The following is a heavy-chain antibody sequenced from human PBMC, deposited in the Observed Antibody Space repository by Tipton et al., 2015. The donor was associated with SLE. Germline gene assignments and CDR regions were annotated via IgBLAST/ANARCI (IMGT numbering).Heavy chain of an antibody. CDR2: IYSSGTT. CDR3: AREHNWGSVPGY. D-gene: IGHD3-16*01. CDR1: GGSISSSNYY. Sequence: LRLSCNVSGGSISSSNYYWSWIRQYPGKGLEWIGYIYSSGTTYYNESLKSRLTISVDTSKNQFSLNLTSVTAADTAVYYCAREHNWGSVPGYWGQGTLVTVSS. V-gene: IGHV4-31*02. J-gene: IGHJ4*02.